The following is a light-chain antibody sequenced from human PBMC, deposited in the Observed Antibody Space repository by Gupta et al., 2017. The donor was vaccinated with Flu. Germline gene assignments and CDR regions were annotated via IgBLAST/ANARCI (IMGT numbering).Light chain of an antibody. V-gene: IGLV1-40*01. Sequence: QFVLTPPPSVSGPPGQRITISCTGSDSNIGEDYDVHWYRQLPGTAPPLVIYSNNKRPSGVPDRFSGSTSDTAASLAISGRQAEDEGDYYCQMYDTKCGEIFARGTKLTVL. J-gene: IGLJ2*01. CDR1: DSNIGEDYD. CDR3: QMYDTKCGEI. CDR2: SNN.